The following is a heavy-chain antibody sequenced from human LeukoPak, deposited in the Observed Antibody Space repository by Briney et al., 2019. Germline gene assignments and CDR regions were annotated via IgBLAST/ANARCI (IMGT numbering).Heavy chain of an antibody. CDR3: ARGGGGLRYFDWLSTGAVYFDY. V-gene: IGHV4-61*01. CDR1: GGSVSSGSYY. J-gene: IGHJ4*02. D-gene: IGHD3-9*01. CDR2: IYYSGST. Sequence: SETLSLTCTVSGGSVSSGSYYWSWIRQPPGKGREWIGYIYYSGSTNYNPSLKSRVTISVETSKNQFSLKLSYVTAADTAVYYCARGGGGLRYFDWLSTGAVYFDYWGQGTLVTVSS.